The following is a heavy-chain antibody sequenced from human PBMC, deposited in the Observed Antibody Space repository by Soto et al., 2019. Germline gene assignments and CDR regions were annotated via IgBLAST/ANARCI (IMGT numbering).Heavy chain of an antibody. V-gene: IGHV3-23*01. Sequence: EVQLLDSGGGLVQPGGSLRLSCAASGFIFSNYAMSWVRQVPGKGLEWVSTISGNGGSIYYADSVKGRFTISRDNSKHKLFLQMHSLRAEDTAVYYCANRPHARRCFDYWGQGTLVTVSS. J-gene: IGHJ4*02. CDR2: ISGNGGSI. CDR3: ANRPHARRCFDY. CDR1: GFIFSNYA.